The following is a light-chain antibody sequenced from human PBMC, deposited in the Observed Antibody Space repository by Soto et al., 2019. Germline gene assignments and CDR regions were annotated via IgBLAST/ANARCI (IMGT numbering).Light chain of an antibody. J-gene: IGKJ1*01. V-gene: IGKV3-20*01. Sequence: EIVLTQSPGTLSLSPGESATLSCRASQSVSSRYVAWYQQQPGQAPRLLIYDVSNRATGIPDRFIGSGSGTDFTLTTTRLEPEDFALYYCQQYGNSPSTFGQGTKV. CDR1: QSVSSRY. CDR2: DVS. CDR3: QQYGNSPST.